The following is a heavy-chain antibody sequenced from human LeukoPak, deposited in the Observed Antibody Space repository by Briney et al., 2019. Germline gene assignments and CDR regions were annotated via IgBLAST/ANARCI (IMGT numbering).Heavy chain of an antibody. V-gene: IGHV5-51*01. D-gene: IGHD6-13*01. Sequence: GESLKISCKGSGSSFTSYWIGWVRQMPGKGLEWMGIIYPGDSDTRYSPSFQGQVTISADKSISTAYLQWSSLKVSDTAMYCCARTIYSSRYYYYYMDVWGKGTTVTVSS. J-gene: IGHJ6*03. CDR2: IYPGDSDT. CDR3: ARTIYSSRYYYYYMDV. CDR1: GSSFTSYW.